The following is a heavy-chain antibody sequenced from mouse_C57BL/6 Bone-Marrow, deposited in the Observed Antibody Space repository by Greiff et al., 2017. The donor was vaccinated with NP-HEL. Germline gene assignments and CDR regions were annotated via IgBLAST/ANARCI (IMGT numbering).Heavy chain of an antibody. CDR3: ARREYGEGPFAY. CDR1: GFTFSDYG. J-gene: IGHJ3*01. V-gene: IGHV5-17*01. CDR2: ISSGSSTI. D-gene: IGHD1-2*01. Sequence: EVQLVESGGGLVKPGGSLKLSCAASGFTFSDYGMHWVRQAPEKGLEWVAYISSGSSTIYYVDTVKGRFTISRDNAKNTLFLQMTSLRSENTAMYYCARREYGEGPFAYWGQGTLVTVSA.